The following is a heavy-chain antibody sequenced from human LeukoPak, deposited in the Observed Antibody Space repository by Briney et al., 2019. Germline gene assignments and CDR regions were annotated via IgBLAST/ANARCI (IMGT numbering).Heavy chain of an antibody. CDR2: IYYSGST. CDR3: ARVTDWNDLDY. J-gene: IGHJ4*02. Sequence: RSSETLSLTCTVSGGSVNNSPYYWGWIRQPPGKGLEWIGSIYYSGSTYYNPSLKSRVTISVDTSKNQFSLKLSSVTAADTAVYYCARVTDWNDLDYWGPGTLVTVSS. V-gene: IGHV4-39*07. D-gene: IGHD1-1*01. CDR1: GGSVNNSPYY.